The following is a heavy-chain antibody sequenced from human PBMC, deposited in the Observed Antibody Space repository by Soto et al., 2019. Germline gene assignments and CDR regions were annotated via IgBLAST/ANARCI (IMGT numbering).Heavy chain of an antibody. V-gene: IGHV4-39*07. J-gene: IGHJ4*02. Sequence: SETLSLTCTVSGDSITSRDHYWGWVRQTPGKGLEWIGEVYHTGSTKYNPSLKNRVTISVDKSNNQFSLNLKSVTAADTAVYYCATLPPRIVVVVLPIPSWGQGTLVTVSS. CDR1: GDSITSRDHY. CDR2: VYHTGST. CDR3: ATLPPRIVVVVLPIPS. D-gene: IGHD2-15*01.